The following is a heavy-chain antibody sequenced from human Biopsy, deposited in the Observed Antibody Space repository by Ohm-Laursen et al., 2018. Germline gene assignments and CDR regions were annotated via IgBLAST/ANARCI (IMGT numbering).Heavy chain of an antibody. CDR3: ARSITRMVRAVTYFQH. J-gene: IGHJ1*01. Sequence: ASVTVSCKASGYTFTTHDINWVRQATGQGLECMGWMNPNSGDTGYAQKFQGRVTMTRNTSISTAYMELSSLRSADPDVYYFARSITRMVRAVTYFQHWGQGTLVTVSS. D-gene: IGHD3-10*01. V-gene: IGHV1-8*01. CDR1: GYTFTTHD. CDR2: MNPNSGDT.